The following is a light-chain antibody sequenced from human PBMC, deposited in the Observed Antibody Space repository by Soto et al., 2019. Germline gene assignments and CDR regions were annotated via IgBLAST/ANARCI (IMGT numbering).Light chain of an antibody. CDR2: AVS. Sequence: QSALTQPPSSSGSSGQSVTISCTGTSSDVGGYNYVSWYQQHPGKAPKLMIYAVSERPSGVPDRFSGSKSGNTASLTVSGLQAEDEADYYCTSYAGTNNFVFGGGTKLTVL. CDR1: SSDVGGYNY. CDR3: TSYAGTNNFV. V-gene: IGLV2-8*01. J-gene: IGLJ2*01.